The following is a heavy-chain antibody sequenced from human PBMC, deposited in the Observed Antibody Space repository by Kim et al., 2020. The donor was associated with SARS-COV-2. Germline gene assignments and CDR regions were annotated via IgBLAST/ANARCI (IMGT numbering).Heavy chain of an antibody. CDR3: ARRSSGANLGFDY. Sequence: DKAVAVKSRITISPDTSKNQFSLQLNSVTPEDTAVDYCARRSSGANLGFDYWGQGTLVTVSS. J-gene: IGHJ4*02. D-gene: IGHD3-10*01. V-gene: IGHV6-1*01.